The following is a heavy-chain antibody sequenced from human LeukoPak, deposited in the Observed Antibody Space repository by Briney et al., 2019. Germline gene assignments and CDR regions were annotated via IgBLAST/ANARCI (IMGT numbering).Heavy chain of an antibody. D-gene: IGHD6-19*01. J-gene: IGHJ5*01. Sequence: GGSLRLSCAAYGCTFSSYYRSWVRQAPVKGLEWVAVIYSGGSTNYADSVKGRVTISGDKSKNTLYLQMSCLSAADTAVYYCARELLGSIAVASQLSYSRGQRKLVTVSS. V-gene: IGHV3-66*01. CDR1: GCTFSSYY. CDR2: IYSGGST. CDR3: ARELLGSIAVASQLSYS.